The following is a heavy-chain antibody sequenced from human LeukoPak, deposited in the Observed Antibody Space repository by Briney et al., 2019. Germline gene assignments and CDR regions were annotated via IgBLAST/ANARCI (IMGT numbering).Heavy chain of an antibody. CDR3: ARYYDYASGSYTFDY. Sequence: GGSLRLSCAASGFTFDDYGMSWVRQAPGKGLEWVSGINWIGGSAGYADSVKGRFTISRDNAKNSLYLQMNSLRAEDTALYYCARYYDYASGSYTFDYWGQGTLVTVSS. V-gene: IGHV3-20*04. J-gene: IGHJ4*02. CDR2: INWIGGSA. CDR1: GFTFDDYG. D-gene: IGHD3-10*01.